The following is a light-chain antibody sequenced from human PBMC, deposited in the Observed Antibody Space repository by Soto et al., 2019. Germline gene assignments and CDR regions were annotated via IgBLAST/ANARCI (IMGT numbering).Light chain of an antibody. V-gene: IGLV2-11*01. Sequence: QPVLTQPRSVSGSPGQSVNISCTGTSSDVGGDNYVSWYQQHPGKAPKVMIYDVSKRPSGVPDRFSGSKSGNTASLTISGLQAEDEADYYCCSYEGRSVVFGEGTKLTVL. CDR2: DVS. CDR3: CSYEGRSVV. CDR1: SSDVGGDNY. J-gene: IGLJ2*01.